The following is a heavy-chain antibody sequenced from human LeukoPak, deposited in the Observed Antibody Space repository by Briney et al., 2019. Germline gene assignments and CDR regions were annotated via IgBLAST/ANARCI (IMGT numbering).Heavy chain of an antibody. Sequence: PGGSLRLSCVVSGCSFSNYARHWVRQAPGKGLEWVAVISFDGSRKWNADSAKGRFTISRDNSKNTHYLQMNSLRAENTAKYYCARDPRISLEVSDRSGFFKHWGQGTLVIVSS. D-gene: IGHD3-22*01. CDR2: ISFDGSRK. CDR1: GCSFSNYA. J-gene: IGHJ1*01. CDR3: ARDPRISLEVSDRSGFFKH. V-gene: IGHV3-30*04.